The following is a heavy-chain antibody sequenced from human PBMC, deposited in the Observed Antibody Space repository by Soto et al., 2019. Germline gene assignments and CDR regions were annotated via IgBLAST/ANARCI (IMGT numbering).Heavy chain of an antibody. Sequence: GESLKISCKGSGYSFTSYWISWVRQMPGKGLEWMGIIYPGESDTRYSPSFQGQVTISADKSISTAYLQWSSLKASDTAMYYCARHDTSYSSSRGFYYGMDVWGQGTTVTVSS. J-gene: IGHJ6*02. D-gene: IGHD6-6*01. CDR3: ARHDTSYSSSRGFYYGMDV. CDR1: GYSFTSYW. V-gene: IGHV5-51*01. CDR2: IYPGESDT.